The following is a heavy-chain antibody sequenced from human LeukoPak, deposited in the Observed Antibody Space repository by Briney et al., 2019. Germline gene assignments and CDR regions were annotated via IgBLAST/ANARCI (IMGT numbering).Heavy chain of an antibody. CDR3: ARPNWSDYCYYYMDV. Sequence: GGPLGLSCAASGFTFSDYYMSWIRQAPGKGLEWVSYISSSGSTIYYADSVKGRFTISRDNAKNSLYLQMNSLRAEDTAVYYCARPNWSDYCYYYMDVWGKGTTVTVSS. V-gene: IGHV3-11*04. D-gene: IGHD1-1*01. CDR2: ISSSGSTI. CDR1: GFTFSDYY. J-gene: IGHJ6*03.